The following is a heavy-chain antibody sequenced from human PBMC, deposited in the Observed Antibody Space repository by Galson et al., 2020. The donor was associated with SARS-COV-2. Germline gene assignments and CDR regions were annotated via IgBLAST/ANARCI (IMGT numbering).Heavy chain of an antibody. CDR2: ISYDGGNK. D-gene: IGHD3-10*01. J-gene: IGHJ4*02. CDR1: GFTFSSHG. CDR3: ARDRGGTSYLFDY. Sequence: GESLKISCAASGFTFSSHGMHWVRQAPGKGLEWVAVISYDGGNKYYADSVKGRFTISRDNSKNTLYLQMNSLRAEDTAVYYCARDRGGTSYLFDYWGQGTLVTVSS. V-gene: IGHV3-30*03.